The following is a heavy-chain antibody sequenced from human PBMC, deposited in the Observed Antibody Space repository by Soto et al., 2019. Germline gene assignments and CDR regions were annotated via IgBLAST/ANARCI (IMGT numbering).Heavy chain of an antibody. CDR3: AHPRGYGVFDAYDI. V-gene: IGHV3-23*01. Sequence: EGQLLESGGGLVQPGGSLRLSCSASGFTFSIYAMNWVRQAPGKGLEWISAIGASGDYKAYTDSVRGRFTISRDNSVNALYLQMNSLRIDDTAVYYCAHPRGYGVFDAYDIWGQGTMVTVSS. J-gene: IGHJ3*02. CDR2: IGASGDYK. D-gene: IGHD5-12*01. CDR1: GFTFSIYA.